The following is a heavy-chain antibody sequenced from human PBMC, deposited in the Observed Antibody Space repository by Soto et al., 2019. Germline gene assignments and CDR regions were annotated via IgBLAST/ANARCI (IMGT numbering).Heavy chain of an antibody. J-gene: IGHJ4*02. Sequence: SETLSLTGTVSGGSFSGYFWTWIRQPPGKGLEWLAEINHSGITNYNPSVESRVSMSVDTSKNQFSLRLYSVTAADTAVYYCVRGPYNYNSRYFDYWGQGTLVTVS. CDR2: INHSGIT. D-gene: IGHD1-1*01. CDR3: VRGPYNYNSRYFDY. CDR1: GGSFSGYF. V-gene: IGHV4-34*01.